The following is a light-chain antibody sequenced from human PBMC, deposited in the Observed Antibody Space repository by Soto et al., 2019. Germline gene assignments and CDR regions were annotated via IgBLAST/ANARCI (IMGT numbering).Light chain of an antibody. CDR1: SSDIGTYNY. CDR2: EVS. CDR3: SSYTTSSTQV. Sequence: QSALTQPASVSGSPGQSITIPCTGTSSDIGTYNYVSWYQQHPGKVPKLMIYEVSNRPSGVSNRFSGSKSGNTASLAISGLQAEDEADYYCSSYTTSSTQVFGGGTKLTVL. V-gene: IGLV2-14*01. J-gene: IGLJ3*02.